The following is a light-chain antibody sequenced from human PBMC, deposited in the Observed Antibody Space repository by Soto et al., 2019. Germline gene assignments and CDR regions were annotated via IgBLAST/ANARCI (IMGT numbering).Light chain of an antibody. CDR1: SSDVGNYNR. Sequence: QSVLTQPPSVSGSPGQSVTISCTGTSSDVGNYNRVSWYQQPPGTAPKVIIYEVSNRPSGVPDRFSGSKSGNTASLTISGLQAEDEADYYCSSYTSSSTYVVGTGTKVTVL. CDR2: EVS. V-gene: IGLV2-18*02. J-gene: IGLJ1*01. CDR3: SSYTSSSTYV.